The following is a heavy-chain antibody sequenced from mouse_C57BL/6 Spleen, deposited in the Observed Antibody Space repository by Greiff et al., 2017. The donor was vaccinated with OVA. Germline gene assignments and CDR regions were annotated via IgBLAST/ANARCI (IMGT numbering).Heavy chain of an antibody. CDR2: ISSGGDYI. CDR1: GFTFSSYA. J-gene: IGHJ2*01. V-gene: IGHV5-9-1*02. CDR3: TRDSLTETCFDY. D-gene: IGHD4-1*01. Sequence: EVQLVESGEGLVKPGGSLKLSCAASGFTFSSYAMSWVRQTPEKRLEWVAYISSGGDYIYYADTVKGRFTISRDNARNTLYLQMSSLKSEDTAMYYCTRDSLTETCFDYWGQGTTLTVSS.